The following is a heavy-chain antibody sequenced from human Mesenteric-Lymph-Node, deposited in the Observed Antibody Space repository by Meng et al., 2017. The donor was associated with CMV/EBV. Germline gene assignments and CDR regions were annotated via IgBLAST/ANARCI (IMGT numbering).Heavy chain of an antibody. D-gene: IGHD3-10*01. V-gene: IGHV4-39*01. CDR3: ARPHYYGSGSSPWFDP. Sequence: QLQLQESGPGLVKPSETLSLTCTVSGGSISSSSYYWGWIHQPPGKGLEWIGSIYYSGSTYYNPSLKSRVTISVDTSKNQFSLKLSSVTAADTAVYYCARPHYYGSGSSPWFDPWGQGTLVTVSS. J-gene: IGHJ5*02. CDR2: IYYSGST. CDR1: GGSISSSSYY.